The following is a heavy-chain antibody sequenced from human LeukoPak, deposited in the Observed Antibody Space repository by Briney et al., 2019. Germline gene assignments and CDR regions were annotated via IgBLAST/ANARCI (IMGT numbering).Heavy chain of an antibody. CDR2: INHSGST. J-gene: IGHJ4*02. CDR3: ATRTYYYGSGSLDY. Sequence: SETLSLTSAVYGGSFSGYYWSWIRQPPGKGLEWIGEINHSGSTNYNPSLKSRVTISVDTSKNQFSLKLGSVTAADTAVYYCATRTYYYGSGSLDYWGQGTLVTVSS. D-gene: IGHD3-10*01. V-gene: IGHV4-34*01. CDR1: GGSFSGYY.